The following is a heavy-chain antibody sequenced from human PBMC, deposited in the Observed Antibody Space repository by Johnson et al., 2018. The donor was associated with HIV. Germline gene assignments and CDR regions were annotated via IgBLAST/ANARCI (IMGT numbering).Heavy chain of an antibody. J-gene: IGHJ3*02. Sequence: VQLVESGGGVARPGGSLRLSCAASGFTFDDYGMSWVRQAPGKGLEWVSGINWNGGSTGYADSVKGRFTISRDNAKNTLYLHIKSLRSEDTALYFCAKDMGPGFQNIHDPLDIWGQGTMVTVSS. D-gene: IGHD1/OR15-1a*01. CDR3: AKDMGPGFQNIHDPLDI. CDR1: GFTFDDYG. V-gene: IGHV3-20*04. CDR2: INWNGGST.